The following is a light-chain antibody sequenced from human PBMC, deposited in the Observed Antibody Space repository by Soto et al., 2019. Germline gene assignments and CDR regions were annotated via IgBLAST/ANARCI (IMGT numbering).Light chain of an antibody. CDR3: QQLNSYPPT. V-gene: IGKV3-20*01. CDR2: GAS. Sequence: EIVLTQSPGTLSLSPGERATLSCRASHSVSSSYLAWYQQKPGQAPRLLIYGASSRATGIPDRFSGSGSGTDFTLTISRLEPEDFATYYCQQLNSYPPTFGGGTKVDIK. CDR1: HSVSSSY. J-gene: IGKJ4*01.